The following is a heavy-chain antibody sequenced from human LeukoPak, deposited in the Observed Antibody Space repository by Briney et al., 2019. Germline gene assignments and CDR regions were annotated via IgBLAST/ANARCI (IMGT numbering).Heavy chain of an antibody. D-gene: IGHD3-22*01. V-gene: IGHV1-18*01. Sequence: APVKVSCKASGYTFTSYGISWVRQAPGQGLEWMGWISAYNGNTNYAQKLQGRVTMTTDTSTSTAYMELSSLRSEDTAVYYCATVTYYYDSTNRFDPWGQGTLVTVSS. CDR2: ISAYNGNT. J-gene: IGHJ5*02. CDR1: GYTFTSYG. CDR3: ATVTYYYDSTNRFDP.